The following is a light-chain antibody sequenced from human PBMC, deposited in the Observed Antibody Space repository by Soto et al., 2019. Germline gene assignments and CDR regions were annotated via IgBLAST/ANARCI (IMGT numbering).Light chain of an antibody. CDR1: QSISSW. J-gene: IGKJ5*01. CDR2: DAS. CDR3: QQYNSYST. V-gene: IGKV1-5*01. Sequence: DIQMTQSPSTLSASVGDRVTITCRASQSISSWLAWYQQKPGKAPKLLIYDASSLESGVPSRFSGSGSGTEFTLTISSLHADDLATYYCQQYNSYSTFGQWTRLEIK.